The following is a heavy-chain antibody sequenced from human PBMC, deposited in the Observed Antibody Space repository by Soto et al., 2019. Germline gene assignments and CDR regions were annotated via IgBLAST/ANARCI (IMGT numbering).Heavy chain of an antibody. CDR2: IYTSGST. D-gene: IGHD3-16*01. CDR3: ARDLGGGGLDV. Sequence: TGGSLRLSCVVSGFTVSSRYMTWVRQGPGKGLEWVSVIYTSGSTYYADSVKGRFTISRDNSKNMLYLQMNSLRAEDTAVYYCARDLGGGGLDVWGQGTTVTVSS. V-gene: IGHV3-53*01. J-gene: IGHJ6*02. CDR1: GFTVSSRY.